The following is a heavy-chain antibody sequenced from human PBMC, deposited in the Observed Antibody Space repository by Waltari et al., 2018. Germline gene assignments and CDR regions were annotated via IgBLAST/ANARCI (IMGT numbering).Heavy chain of an antibody. D-gene: IGHD3-3*01. V-gene: IGHV2-5*01. CDR3: AHSGAIRFLDHFDY. Sequence: QITLKESGPTLVKPTQTLTLTCTFSGFSLRTSGVGVGWIRQPPGKALEWLALIYWNDDKRYSPSLKSRLTITKDTSKNQVVLTMTNMDPVDTATYYCAHSGAIRFLDHFDYWGQGTLVTVSS. CDR2: IYWNDDK. J-gene: IGHJ4*02. CDR1: GFSLRTSGVG.